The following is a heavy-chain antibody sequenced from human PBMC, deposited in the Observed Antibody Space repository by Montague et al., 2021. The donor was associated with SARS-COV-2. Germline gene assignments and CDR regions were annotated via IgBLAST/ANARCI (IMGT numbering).Heavy chain of an antibody. Sequence: SLRLSFAASGFTFNNYAMNWVRQAPGKGLEWVSVIASGGRSTFYADSVKGRFTISRDNSKDTLYLRMYSLRPEDTAIYYCAKDPVPVAGRYFDYWGQGTLVTVSS. V-gene: IGHV3-23*03. J-gene: IGHJ4*02. D-gene: IGHD6-19*01. CDR1: GFTFNNYA. CDR2: IASGGRST. CDR3: AKDPVPVAGRYFDY.